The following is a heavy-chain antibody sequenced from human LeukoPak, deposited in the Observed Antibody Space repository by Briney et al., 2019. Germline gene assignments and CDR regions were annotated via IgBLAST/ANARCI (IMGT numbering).Heavy chain of an antibody. J-gene: IGHJ4*02. D-gene: IGHD6-19*01. CDR1: GGTFSSYA. CDR3: ARDRLGAVAGTGDY. CDR2: IIPIFGTA. V-gene: IGHV1-69*13. Sequence: GASVKVSCKASGGTFSSYAISWVRQAPGQGLEWMGGIIPIFGTANYAQKFQGRVTITADESTSTAYMELSGLRSEDTAVYYCARDRLGAVAGTGDYWGQGTLVTVSS.